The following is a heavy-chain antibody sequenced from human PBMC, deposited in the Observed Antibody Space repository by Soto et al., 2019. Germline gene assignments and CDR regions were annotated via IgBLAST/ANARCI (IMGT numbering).Heavy chain of an antibody. V-gene: IGHV3-9*01. CDR2: ISWNGGVI. J-gene: IGHJ5*02. Sequence: EVQLVESGGGLAQPGRSLRLSCEASGFIFDDYAMHWVRQLPGKGLDWVSTISWNGGVIDYAESVQGRFTISRDNVKNALFLQINSLKTEDTALYYCLKDRNHTGWCTESWGQGTLVTVSS. CDR3: LKDRNHTGWCTES. D-gene: IGHD2-8*02. CDR1: GFIFDDYA.